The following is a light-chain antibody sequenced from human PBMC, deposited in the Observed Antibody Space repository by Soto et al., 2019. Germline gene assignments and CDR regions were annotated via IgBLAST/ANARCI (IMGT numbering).Light chain of an antibody. CDR2: ASS. CDR3: QSYDSSLSGFYV. CDR1: SSNIGSGYS. V-gene: IGLV1-40*01. J-gene: IGLJ1*01. Sequence: QSVLTHPPSVSGAPGQRFTISCHGFSSNIGSGYSVNWYQQLPGTAPKLLVYASSDRPSRVPDRFSGSKSGTSASLAITGLQAEDEADYYCQSYDSSLSGFYVFGTGTKVTVL.